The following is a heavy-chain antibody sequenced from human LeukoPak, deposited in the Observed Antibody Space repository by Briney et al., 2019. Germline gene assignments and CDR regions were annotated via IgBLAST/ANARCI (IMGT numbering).Heavy chain of an antibody. V-gene: IGHV3-7*01. D-gene: IGHD3-16*01. Sequence: GGSLRLSCAASGFTFSSYAMSWVRQAPGKGLEWVANIKQDGSEKYYVDSVKGRFTISRDNAKNSLYLQMNSLRAEDTAVYYCARGLGLDYWGQGTLVTVSS. CDR2: IKQDGSEK. J-gene: IGHJ4*02. CDR3: ARGLGLDY. CDR1: GFTFSSYA.